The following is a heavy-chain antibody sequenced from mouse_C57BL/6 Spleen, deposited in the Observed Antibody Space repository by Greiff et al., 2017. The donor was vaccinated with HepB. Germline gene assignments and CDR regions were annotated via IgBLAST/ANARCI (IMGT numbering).Heavy chain of an antibody. CDR3: AREGDYYSNDGGAY. D-gene: IGHD2-5*01. CDR1: GYTFTSYW. CDR2: IYPGSGST. V-gene: IGHV1-55*01. Sequence: QVQLKQPGAELVKPGASVKMSCKASGYTFTSYWITWVKQRPGQGLEWIGDIYPGSGSTNYNEKFKSKATLTVDTSSSTAYMQLSSLTSEDAAVYYCAREGDYYSNDGGAYWGQGTLVTVSA. J-gene: IGHJ3*01.